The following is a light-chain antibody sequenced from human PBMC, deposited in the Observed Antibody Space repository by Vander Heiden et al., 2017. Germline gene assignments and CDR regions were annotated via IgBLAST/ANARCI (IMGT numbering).Light chain of an antibody. CDR1: SSDVGGYNY. J-gene: IGLJ1*01. Sequence: IPISCTGTSSDVGGYNYVSWYQQHPGKAPNLMIYEVSNRPSGVSNRFSGSKSGNTASLTISGLQAEDEADYYCSSYTSSIPYVFGTGTKVTVL. CDR2: EVS. CDR3: SSYTSSIPYV. V-gene: IGLV2-14*01.